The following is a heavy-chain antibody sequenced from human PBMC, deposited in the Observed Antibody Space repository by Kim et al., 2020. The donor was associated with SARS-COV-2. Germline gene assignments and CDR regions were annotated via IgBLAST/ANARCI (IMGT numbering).Heavy chain of an antibody. CDR1: GYTFTSHG. V-gene: IGHV1-18*01. Sequence: ASVKVSCKASGYTFTSHGISWVPQAPGQGLEWMGWISAYNGNTNYAQKLQGRVTMTTDTSTSTAYMELRSLRSDDTAVYYCARQEHHGYSSSWYIDYWGQGTLVTVSS. J-gene: IGHJ4*02. D-gene: IGHD6-13*01. CDR3: ARQEHHGYSSSWYIDY. CDR2: ISAYNGNT.